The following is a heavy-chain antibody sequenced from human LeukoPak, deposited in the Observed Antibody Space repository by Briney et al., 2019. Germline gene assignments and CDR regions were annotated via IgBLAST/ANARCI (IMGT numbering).Heavy chain of an antibody. D-gene: IGHD4-11*01. CDR2: VDHTGST. J-gene: IGHJ6*03. CDR3: ARGRVSSSTWYSTYYYFFYMDF. Sequence: SETLSLTCTVSDDSITMYYWTWIRQPPGKGLEWIGYVDHTGSTKFNPSLNGRVSISRDTSNNFFSLRLRSVTAADTAVYFCARGRVSSSTWYSTYYYFFYMDFWGKGITVTVSS. V-gene: IGHV4-59*01. CDR1: DDSITMYY.